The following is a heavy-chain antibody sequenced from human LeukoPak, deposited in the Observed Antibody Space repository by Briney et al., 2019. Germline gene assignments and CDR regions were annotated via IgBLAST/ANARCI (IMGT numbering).Heavy chain of an antibody. CDR3: AREIIGGASFLDY. V-gene: IGHV3-23*01. Sequence: PGGSLRLSCAASGFTFSSYVMSWVRQAPGKGLEWVSALSGSGATTYYGDSVKGRFTISRDNSKNTLYLQMNSLRAEDTAVYYCAREIIGGASFLDYWGQGTLVTVSS. CDR1: GFTFSSYV. CDR2: LSGSGATT. J-gene: IGHJ4*02. D-gene: IGHD1-26*01.